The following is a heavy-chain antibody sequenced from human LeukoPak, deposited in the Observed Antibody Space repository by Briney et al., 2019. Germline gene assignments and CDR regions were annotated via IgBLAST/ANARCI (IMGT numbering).Heavy chain of an antibody. V-gene: IGHV1-46*01. CDR2: INPAVGTT. CDR1: GYTLTSYY. D-gene: IGHD2-15*01. Sequence: GASVKVSCKASGYTLTSYYMHWVRQAPGQGLEWMGIINPAVGTTTYAREFQGRVTMTRDTSTSTVYMELSSLRSEDTAVYYCARDSCSGGRCYYFDYWGQGILVTVS. J-gene: IGHJ4*02. CDR3: ARDSCSGGRCYYFDY.